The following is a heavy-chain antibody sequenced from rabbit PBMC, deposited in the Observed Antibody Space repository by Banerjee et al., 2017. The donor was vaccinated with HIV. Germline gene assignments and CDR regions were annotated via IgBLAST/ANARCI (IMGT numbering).Heavy chain of an antibody. CDR1: GFSFSSYW. D-gene: IGHD6-1*01. Sequence: EESGGDLVKPEGSLTLTCTASGFSFSSYWIYWVRQAPGKGLEWIACIWPGSSGSTYYASWAKGRFTISKTSSTTVTLQMTSLTAADTATYFCARGAGYADYGYGYNLWGQGTLVT. CDR3: ARGAGYADYGYGYNL. V-gene: IGHV1S45*01. J-gene: IGHJ4*01. CDR2: IWPGSSGST.